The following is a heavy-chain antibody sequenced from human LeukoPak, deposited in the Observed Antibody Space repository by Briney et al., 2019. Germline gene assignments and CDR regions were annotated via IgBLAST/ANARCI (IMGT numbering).Heavy chain of an antibody. CDR2: IYYSGST. CDR1: GGSISSSSTY. J-gene: IGHJ4*02. V-gene: IGHV4-39*07. D-gene: IGHD4-17*01. Sequence: SETLSLTCTLYGGSISSSSTYCGWVRQPAGKWLGWNERIYYSGSTYYHPSLKSRPTISVDTSTNQFSLKLSSGTAPDTAVYYCARVGGDYPPTIDYWRQGTRVPVPS. CDR3: ARVGGDYPPTIDY.